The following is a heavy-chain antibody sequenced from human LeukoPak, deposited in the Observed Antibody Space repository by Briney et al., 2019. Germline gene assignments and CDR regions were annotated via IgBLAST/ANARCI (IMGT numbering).Heavy chain of an antibody. CDR1: GFSLSTSGVG. D-gene: IGHD3-3*01. J-gene: IGHJ4*02. V-gene: IGHV2-5*01. Sequence: SGPTLVKPTQTLTLTCTFSGFSLSTSGVGVGWIRQPPGKALEWLALIYWNDDKRYSPSLKSRLTITKDASKNQVVLTMTNMDPVDTATYYCAHSRPLLEWLPFDYWGQGTLVTVSS. CDR3: AHSRPLLEWLPFDY. CDR2: IYWNDDK.